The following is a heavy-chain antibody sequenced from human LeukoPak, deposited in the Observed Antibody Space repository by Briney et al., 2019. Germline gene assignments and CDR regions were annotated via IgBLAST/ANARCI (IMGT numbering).Heavy chain of an antibody. J-gene: IGHJ4*02. V-gene: IGHV4-38-2*02. D-gene: IGHD5-18*01. CDR3: ARVSRGYSHYYFDY. Sequence: PSETLSLTCTVSGYSISSGYYWGWIRQPPGKGLEWIGSIYHSGSTYYNPSLKSRVTISVDTSKNQFSLKLSSVTAADTAVYYCARVSRGYSHYYFDYWGQGTLVTVSS. CDR1: GYSISSGYY. CDR2: IYHSGST.